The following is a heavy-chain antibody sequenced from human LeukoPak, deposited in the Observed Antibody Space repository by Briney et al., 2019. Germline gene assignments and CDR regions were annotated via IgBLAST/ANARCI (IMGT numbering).Heavy chain of an antibody. Sequence: GASARVSSKASGYTFTDFYINWVRQPPGQGLVGLGWINPQDGGTPYAKQFLGRVSLTTDTTISTTYNVMSSLIFDDTAVSYCGADRYRYSGPDYWGQGKLRTVSP. V-gene: IGHV1-2*02. J-gene: IGHJ4*02. CDR2: INPQDGGT. D-gene: IGHD6-19*01. CDR1: GYTFTDFY. CDR3: GADRYRYSGPDY.